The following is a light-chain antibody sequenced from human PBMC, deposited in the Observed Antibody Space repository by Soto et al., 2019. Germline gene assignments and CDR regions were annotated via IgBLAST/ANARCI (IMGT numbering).Light chain of an antibody. V-gene: IGKV1-5*03. J-gene: IGKJ1*01. CDR1: QSINNR. CDR3: QQYNTYPWT. Sequence: DIQMTQSPSTLSASVGDRVTITCRASQSINNRLVWYQQKPGIAPILLIYKASSLQSGVPSRFSGSGSGTEFIFTISSLQPADFETYYYQQYNTYPWTFGHGTKVEI. CDR2: KAS.